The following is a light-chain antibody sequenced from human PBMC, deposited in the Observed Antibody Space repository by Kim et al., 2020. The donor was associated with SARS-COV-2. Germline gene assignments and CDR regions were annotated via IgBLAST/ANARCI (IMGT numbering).Light chain of an antibody. CDR3: QQYGSSPYT. CDR1: QSVSSSY. J-gene: IGKJ2*01. V-gene: IGKV3-20*01. Sequence: IVLTQSPVTLSLSPGERATLSCRASQSVSSSYLAWYQQKPGQAPRLLIYGASSRATGIPDRFSGSGSGTDFTHTISRLEPEDFAVYYCQQYGSSPYTFGQGTKVEF. CDR2: GAS.